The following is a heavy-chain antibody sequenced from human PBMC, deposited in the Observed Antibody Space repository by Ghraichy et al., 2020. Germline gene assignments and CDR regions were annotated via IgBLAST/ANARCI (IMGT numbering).Heavy chain of an antibody. V-gene: IGHV4-34*01. Sequence: SQTLSLTCAVYGGSFSGYYWSWIRQPPGKGLEWIGEINHSGSTNYNPSLKSRVTISVDTSKNQFSLKLSSVTAADTAVYYCARFRWDSSGYYYPGPVDYWGQGTLVTVSS. J-gene: IGHJ4*02. CDR1: GGSFSGYY. CDR2: INHSGST. D-gene: IGHD3-22*01. CDR3: ARFRWDSSGYYYPGPVDY.